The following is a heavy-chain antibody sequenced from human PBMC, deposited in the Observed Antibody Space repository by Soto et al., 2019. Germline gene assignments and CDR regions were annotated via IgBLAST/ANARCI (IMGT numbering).Heavy chain of an antibody. V-gene: IGHV3-30-3*01. CDR2: LSSSGSAK. Sequence: QVQLVESGGGVVQPGRSLRLSCVGSGFTFSSYSMHWVRQAPGNGLEWVSVLSSSGSAKYYADSVKGRFTISRDNSRNTVYLQMNSLGPEDTAVYYCAREIHYCGGISCYAVDYWGQGTLVTVSS. CDR1: GFTFSSYS. CDR3: AREIHYCGGISCYAVDY. J-gene: IGHJ4*02. D-gene: IGHD2-15*01.